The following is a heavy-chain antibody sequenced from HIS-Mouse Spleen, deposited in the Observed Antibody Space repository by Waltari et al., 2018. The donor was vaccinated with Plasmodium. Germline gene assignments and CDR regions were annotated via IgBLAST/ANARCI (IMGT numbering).Heavy chain of an antibody. CDR2: IKQDGSEK. Sequence: EGQLVESGGGLVQPGGSLRLSCAASGFTLSRYWMSWVRQAPGKGLEWVANIKQDGSEKYYVDSVKGRFTISRDNAKNSLYLQMNSLRAEDTAVYYCASSWYWYFDLWGRGTLVTVSS. J-gene: IGHJ2*01. D-gene: IGHD6-13*01. CDR1: GFTLSRYW. V-gene: IGHV3-7*01. CDR3: ASSWYWYFDL.